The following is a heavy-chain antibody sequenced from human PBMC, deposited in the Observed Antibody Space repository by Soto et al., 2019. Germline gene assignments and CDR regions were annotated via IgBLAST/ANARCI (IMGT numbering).Heavy chain of an antibody. CDR2: ISYDGSNK. CDR1: GFTFSSYG. CDR3: AKGEGGYDYIWGSSLGFTGAFDI. V-gene: IGHV3-30*18. Sequence: GGSLRLSCAASGFTFSSYGMHWVRQAPGKGLEWVAVISYDGSNKYYADSVKGRFTISRDNSKNTLYLQMNSLRAEDTAVYYCAKGEGGYDYIWGSSLGFTGAFDIWGQGTMVTVSS. J-gene: IGHJ3*02. D-gene: IGHD3-16*01.